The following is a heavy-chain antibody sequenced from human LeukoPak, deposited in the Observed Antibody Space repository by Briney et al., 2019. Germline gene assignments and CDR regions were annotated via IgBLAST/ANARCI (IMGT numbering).Heavy chain of an antibody. V-gene: IGHV1-46*01. J-gene: IGHJ6*03. CDR2: INPSGGST. CDR3: ARAGLNYDFWSGYWNNHYYYYMDV. CDR1: GYTFTSYY. D-gene: IGHD3-3*01. Sequence: ASVEVSCKASGYTFTSYYMHWVRQAPGQGLEWMGIINPSGGSTSYAQKFQGRVTMTRDMSTSTVYMELSSLRSEDTAVYYCARAGLNYDFWSGYWNNHYYYYMDVWGKGTTVTVSS.